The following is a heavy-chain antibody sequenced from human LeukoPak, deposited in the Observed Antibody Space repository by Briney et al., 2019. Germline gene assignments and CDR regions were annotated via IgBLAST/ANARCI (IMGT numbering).Heavy chain of an antibody. CDR2: ISYDGSNK. D-gene: IGHD5-12*01. CDR1: GFIFSSYA. Sequence: VQPGRSLRLSCAASGFIFSSYAMHWVRQAPGEGLEWVAVISYDGSNKYYAGSVKGRFTISRDNSKNTLYLLMNSLRAEDTAVYYCARGFVGKEWQRFVQIDYWGQGTLVTVSS. V-gene: IGHV3-30*04. CDR3: ARGFVGKEWQRFVQIDY. J-gene: IGHJ4*02.